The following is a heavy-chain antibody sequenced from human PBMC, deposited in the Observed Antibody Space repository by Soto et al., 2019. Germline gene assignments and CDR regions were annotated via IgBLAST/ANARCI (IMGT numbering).Heavy chain of an antibody. J-gene: IGHJ4*02. CDR3: ATHPPYGPLDH. CDR1: GGSISSSRNH. CDR2: IYYSENT. V-gene: IGHV4-39*01. Sequence: SETLSLTCTVSGGSISSSRNHWGWIRQPPGKGLEWIGNIYYSENTYYNPSLKSRVTISVDASRNQFSLRLTSVTAADTAVYYCATHPPYGPLDHWGQGTLVTVSS. D-gene: IGHD4-17*01.